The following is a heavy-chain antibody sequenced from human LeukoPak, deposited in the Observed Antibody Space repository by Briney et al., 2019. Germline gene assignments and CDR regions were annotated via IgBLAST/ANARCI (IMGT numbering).Heavy chain of an antibody. CDR2: ISGSGGST. J-gene: IGHJ4*02. V-gene: IGHV3-23*01. D-gene: IGHD5-18*01. CDR1: GFTFSSYG. CDR3: AKDGRSDRWIQLWDN. Sequence: GGSLRLSCAASGFTFSSYGMSWVRQAPGKGLEWVSAISGSGGSTYYADSVKGRFTISRDNSKNTLYLQMNSLRAEDTAVYYCAKDGRSDRWIQLWDNWGQGTLVTVSS.